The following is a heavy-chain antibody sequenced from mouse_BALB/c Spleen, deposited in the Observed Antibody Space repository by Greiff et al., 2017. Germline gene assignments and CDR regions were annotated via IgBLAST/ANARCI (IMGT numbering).Heavy chain of an antibody. CDR1: GFTFTDYY. J-gene: IGHJ4*01. CDR2: IRNKANGYTT. CDR3: ARDFRYAMDY. Sequence: DVKLVESGGGLVQPGGSLRLSCATSGFTFTDYYMSWVRQPPGKALEWLGFIRNKANGYTTEYSASVKGRFTISRDNSQSILYLQMNTLRAEDSATYYCARDFRYAMDYWGQGTSVTVSS. V-gene: IGHV7-3*02.